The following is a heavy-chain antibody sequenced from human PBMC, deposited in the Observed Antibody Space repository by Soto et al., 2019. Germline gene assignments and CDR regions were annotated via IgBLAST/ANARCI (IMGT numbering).Heavy chain of an antibody. CDR2: ISGSGGRT. CDR3: SNESPHTSLTSCLGIPAEPLLRSRHS. V-gene: IGHV3-23*01. Sequence: GKGLEWVSAISGSGGRTYDADSVKGRFTISRYNAKNTLYLQMNSLRAEDTAVFFFSNESPHTSLTSCLGIPAEPLLRSRHS. D-gene: IGHD3-3*01. J-gene: IGHJ5*01.